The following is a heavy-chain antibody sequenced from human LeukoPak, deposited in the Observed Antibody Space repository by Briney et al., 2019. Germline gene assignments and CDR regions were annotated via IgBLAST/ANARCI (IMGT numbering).Heavy chain of an antibody. D-gene: IGHD2-15*01. V-gene: IGHV1-69*05. CDR3: ARGSGRYYYYYYMDV. J-gene: IGHJ6*03. Sequence: ASVKVSCKASGGTFSSYAISWVRQAPGQGLEWMGGIIPIFGTANYAQKFQGRVTITTDESTSTAYMELSSLRSEDTAVYYCARGSGRYYYYYYMDVWGEGTTVTVSS. CDR1: GGTFSSYA. CDR2: IIPIFGTA.